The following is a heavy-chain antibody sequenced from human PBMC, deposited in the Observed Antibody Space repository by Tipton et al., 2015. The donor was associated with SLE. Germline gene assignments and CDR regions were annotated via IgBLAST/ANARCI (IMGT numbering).Heavy chain of an antibody. J-gene: IGHJ5*02. D-gene: IGHD3-22*01. Sequence: TLSLTCAVSGYSIGAGYYWSWIRQPPGKGLEWIGYIYYSGSTYYNPSLESRVTISGDTSKNQFSLKLSSVTAADTAVYYCAREVVTGNGRHFGPWGQGTLVTVSS. V-gene: IGHV4-30-4*01. CDR2: IYYSGST. CDR1: GYSIGAGYY. CDR3: AREVVTGNGRHFGP.